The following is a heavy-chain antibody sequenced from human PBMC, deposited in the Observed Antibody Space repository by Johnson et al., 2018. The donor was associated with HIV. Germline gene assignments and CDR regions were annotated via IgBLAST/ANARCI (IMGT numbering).Heavy chain of an antibody. CDR1: GFTFSSYA. CDR3: ARRGYCGGDCYPDGFDI. CDR2: ISGSGGST. V-gene: IGHV3-23*04. Sequence: VQLVESGGGLVQPGGSLRLSCAASGFTFSSYAMSWVRQAPGKGLEWVSAISGSGGSTYYADSAKGRFPISRDNSKNTLYLQMNSLRAEDTAVYYCARRGYCGGDCYPDGFDIWGQGTMVTVSS. D-gene: IGHD2-21*02. J-gene: IGHJ3*02.